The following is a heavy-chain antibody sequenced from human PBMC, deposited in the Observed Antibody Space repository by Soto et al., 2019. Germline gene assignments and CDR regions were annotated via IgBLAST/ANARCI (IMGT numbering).Heavy chain of an antibody. CDR1: GGSINSGRFY. Sequence: PSETLSLTCAVSGGSINSGRFYWAWIRQPPGKGLEWIGSIYYTGGPTYFNPSLTSRVSMSLDTSTNRVSLKMTSVTASDTAVYYCARHLGPYYDAWTGESKSESYFDYWGHGTLVTVSS. CDR3: ARHLGPYYDAWTGESKSESYFDY. V-gene: IGHV4-39*01. D-gene: IGHD3-3*01. J-gene: IGHJ4*01. CDR2: IYYTGGPT.